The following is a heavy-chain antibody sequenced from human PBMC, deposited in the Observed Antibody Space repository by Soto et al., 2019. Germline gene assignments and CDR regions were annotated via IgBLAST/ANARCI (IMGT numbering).Heavy chain of an antibody. D-gene: IGHD6-19*01. J-gene: IGHJ5*02. V-gene: IGHV3-23*01. CDR3: AKDTSGIAVAGTNWFDP. CDR2: ISGSGGST. CDR1: GFTLSSYA. Sequence: GGSLRLSCAASGFTLSSYAMSWVRQAPGKGLVWVSAISGSGGSTYYADSVKGRFTISRDNSKNTLYLQMNSLRAEDTAVYYCAKDTSGIAVAGTNWFDPWGQGTLVTVSS.